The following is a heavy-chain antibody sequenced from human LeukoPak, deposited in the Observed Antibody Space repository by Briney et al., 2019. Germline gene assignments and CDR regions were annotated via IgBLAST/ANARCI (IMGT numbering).Heavy chain of an antibody. CDR1: GGSISSGDYY. D-gene: IGHD6-13*01. CDR3: ARGRGLAAAGTNYMDV. J-gene: IGHJ6*03. CDR2: IYYSGST. Sequence: SQTLFLTCTVSGGSISSGDYYWSWIRQPPGKGLEWIGYIYYSGSTYYNPSLKSRVTISVDTSKNQFSLKLSSVTAADTAVYYCARGRGLAAAGTNYMDVWGKGTTVTVSS. V-gene: IGHV4-30-4*08.